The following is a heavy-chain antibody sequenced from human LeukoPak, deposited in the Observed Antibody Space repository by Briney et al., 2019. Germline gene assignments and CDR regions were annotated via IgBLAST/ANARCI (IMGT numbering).Heavy chain of an antibody. CDR1: GFTFSSYG. D-gene: IGHD6-19*01. V-gene: IGHV3-30*03. J-gene: IGHJ4*02. CDR3: ARDRAVAGLHFDY. CDR2: ISYDGSNK. Sequence: SGGSLRLSCAASGFTFSSYGMHWVRQAPGKGLEWVAVISYDGSNKYYADSVKGRFTISRDNSKNTLYLQMNSLRAEDTAVYYCARDRAVAGLHFDYWGQGTLVTVSS.